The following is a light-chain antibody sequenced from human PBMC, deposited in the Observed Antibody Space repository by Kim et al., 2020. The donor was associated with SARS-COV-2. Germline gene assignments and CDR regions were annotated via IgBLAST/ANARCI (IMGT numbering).Light chain of an antibody. J-gene: IGLJ2*01. V-gene: IGLV2-14*03. CDR3: SSYTSSSTLV. CDR2: DVS. Sequence: GQSITISCTGTNNDVGAYNYVSWYQQHPGKVPKLMIYDVSKRPSGVSNRFSGSKSGNTASLTISGLQAEDEADYYCSSYTSSSTLVFGGGTQLTVL. CDR1: NNDVGAYNY.